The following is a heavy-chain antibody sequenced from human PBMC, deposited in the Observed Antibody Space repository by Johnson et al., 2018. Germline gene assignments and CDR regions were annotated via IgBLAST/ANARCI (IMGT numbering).Heavy chain of an antibody. V-gene: IGHV3-72*01. J-gene: IGHJ4*02. CDR3: ASHEGLAAAGKVLDD. D-gene: IGHD6-13*01. CDR2: IRNKANSYTT. Sequence: VQLVQSGGGLVQRGGSLRLSCAASEFSFSDHYMEWVRQAPGKGLEWIGRIRNKANSYTTEYAASVRGRFTISRDDSKNSIYLQMTSLKTEDQAGYYWASHEGLAAAGKVLDDWGQGVLVTVSS. CDR1: EFSFSDHY.